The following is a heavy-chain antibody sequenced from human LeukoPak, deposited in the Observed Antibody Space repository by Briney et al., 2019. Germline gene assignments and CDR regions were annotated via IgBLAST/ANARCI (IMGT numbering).Heavy chain of an antibody. CDR1: GGSFSGYY. J-gene: IGHJ4*02. D-gene: IGHD2-21*01. CDR2: INHSGST. V-gene: IGHV4-34*01. CDR3: ARACGGDCYSGFDY. Sequence: SETLSLTCAVYGGSFSGYYWSWIRQPPGKGLEWIGEINHSGSTNYNPSLKSRVTISIDTSKNQFSLKLSSVTAADTAVYYCARACGGDCYSGFDYWGQGTLVTVSS.